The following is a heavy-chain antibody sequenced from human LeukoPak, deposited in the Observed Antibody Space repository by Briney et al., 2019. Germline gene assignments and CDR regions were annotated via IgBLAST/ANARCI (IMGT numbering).Heavy chain of an antibody. D-gene: IGHD4-17*01. V-gene: IGHV4-59*12. CDR3: ARDLRSTVTTLDV. Sequence: SETLSLTCTVSGGSISSYYWSWIRQPPGKGLEWIGYIYYSGSTNYNPSLKSRVTISVDTSKNQFSLKLSSVTAADTAVYYCARDLRSTVTTLDVWGQGTTVTVSS. CDR1: GGSISSYY. J-gene: IGHJ6*02. CDR2: IYYSGST.